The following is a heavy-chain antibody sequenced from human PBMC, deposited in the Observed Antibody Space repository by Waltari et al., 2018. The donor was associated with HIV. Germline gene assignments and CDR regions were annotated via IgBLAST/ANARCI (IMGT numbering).Heavy chain of an antibody. CDR2: IHDSGST. CDR1: GGSISSYY. V-gene: IGHV4-59*01. J-gene: IGHJ4*02. Sequence: QVQLQESGPGLVKPSETLSLTCTVSGGSISSYYWSWIWQHQGKGLEWIGYIHDSGSTNCNPALEILVPISVNTSKNQFSLKLSSMTAADTAVYYCARDKRDGGNHRAYFDYWGQGSLVTVSS. CDR3: ARDKRDGGNHRAYFDY. D-gene: IGHD2-15*01.